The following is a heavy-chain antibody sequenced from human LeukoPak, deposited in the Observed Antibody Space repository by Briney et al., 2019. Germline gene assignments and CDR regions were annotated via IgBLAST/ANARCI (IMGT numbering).Heavy chain of an antibody. CDR1: GGSISSGDYY. D-gene: IGHD2-2*01. J-gene: IGHJ5*02. CDR3: ARAIVVVPAANNWFDP. CDR2: IYYSGST. V-gene: IGHV4-30-4*01. Sequence: SETLSLTCTVSGGSISSGDYYWSWIRQPPGKGLEWIGYIYYSGSTYCNPSLKSRVTISVDTSKNQFSLKLSSVTAADTAVYYCARAIVVVPAANNWFDPWGQGTLVTVSS.